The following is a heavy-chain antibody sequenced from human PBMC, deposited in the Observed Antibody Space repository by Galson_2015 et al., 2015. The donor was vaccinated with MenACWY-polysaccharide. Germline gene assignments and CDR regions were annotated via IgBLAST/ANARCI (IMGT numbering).Heavy chain of an antibody. CDR3: AKDLRVGTTAGSELDF. J-gene: IGHJ4*02. D-gene: IGHD1-26*01. Sequence: SLRLSCAASGFTFSSYGMSWVRQAPGKGLEWVSSISGSGGSTFYADSVKGRFTISRDNSKNTLSLQVNSLRDEDTAKYYCAKDLRVGTTAGSELDFWGQGTLVTVSS. CDR1: GFTFSSYG. V-gene: IGHV3-23*01. CDR2: ISGSGGST.